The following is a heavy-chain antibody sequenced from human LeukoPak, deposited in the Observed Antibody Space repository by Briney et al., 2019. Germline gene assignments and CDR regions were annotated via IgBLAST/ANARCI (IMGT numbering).Heavy chain of an antibody. V-gene: IGHV3-9*03. Sequence: GRSLRLSCAASGFTFDDYAMYWVRQAPGKGLEWVSGISWSSGSIGYADSVKGRFTISRDNAKNSLYLQMNSLRAEDMALYYCAKGLAAPPNDAFDIWGQGTMVTVSS. CDR3: AKGLAAPPNDAFDI. CDR2: ISWSSGSI. CDR1: GFTFDDYA. D-gene: IGHD2-15*01. J-gene: IGHJ3*02.